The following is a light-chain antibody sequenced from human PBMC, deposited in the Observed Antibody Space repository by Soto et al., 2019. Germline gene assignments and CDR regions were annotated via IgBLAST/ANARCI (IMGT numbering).Light chain of an antibody. J-gene: IGKJ5*01. V-gene: IGKV3-20*01. CDR2: GAS. CDR1: QSVGSNF. Sequence: EIVLTQSPGTLSLSPGERATLSCRASQSVGSNFLAWYQQKPGQAPRLLIYGASRRATGIPDRFSGSGSGTDLTLTISRLESEDFALYYCQHYGSSPSTFGQGTRLEIK. CDR3: QHYGSSPST.